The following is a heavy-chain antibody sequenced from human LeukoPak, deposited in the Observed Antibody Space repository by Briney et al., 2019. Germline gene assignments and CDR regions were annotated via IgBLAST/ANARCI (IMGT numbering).Heavy chain of an antibody. Sequence: GGSLRLSCAASGFTFSSYAMHWVRQAPGKGLEWVAVISYDGSNKYYADSVKGRFTISRDNSENTLYLQVNSLRAEDTAVYYCARGSDVVVAAIWSWFDPWGQGTLVTVSS. CDR2: ISYDGSNK. J-gene: IGHJ5*02. V-gene: IGHV3-30-3*01. D-gene: IGHD2-15*01. CDR1: GFTFSSYA. CDR3: ARGSDVVVAAIWSWFDP.